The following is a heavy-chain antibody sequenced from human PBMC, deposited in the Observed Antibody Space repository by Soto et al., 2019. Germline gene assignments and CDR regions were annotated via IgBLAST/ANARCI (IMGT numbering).Heavy chain of an antibody. Sequence: ASVKVSCKVSGYTLTELSMHWVRQAPGKGLEWMGGFDPEDGETIYAQKFQGRVTMTEDTSTDTAYMEMNSLRVEDTAVYYCARDHFGSYGYIDYWGQGTLVTVSS. CDR3: ARDHFGSYGYIDY. D-gene: IGHD1-26*01. V-gene: IGHV1-24*01. CDR2: FDPEDGET. CDR1: GYTLTELS. J-gene: IGHJ4*02.